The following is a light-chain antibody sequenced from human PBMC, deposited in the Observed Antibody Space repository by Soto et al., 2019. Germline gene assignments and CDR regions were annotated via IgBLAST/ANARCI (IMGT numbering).Light chain of an antibody. V-gene: IGKV3-15*01. CDR3: QQYNNWPRT. CDR1: QSVTSN. J-gene: IGKJ1*01. CDR2: GAS. Sequence: EVVMTQSPDTLSVSPGERATLSCRASQSVTSNLAWYQQKLGQAPRLLIYGASTSATGISARFSGSGSGTEFTLTISSLQSEDFAIYYCQQYNNWPRTFGQGTKVDIK.